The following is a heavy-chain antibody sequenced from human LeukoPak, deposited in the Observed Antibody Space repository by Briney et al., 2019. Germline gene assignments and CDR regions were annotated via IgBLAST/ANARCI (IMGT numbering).Heavy chain of an antibody. V-gene: IGHV4-38-2*02. Sequence: KPSETLSLTCTVSGYSISSGYYWGWIRQPPGKGLEWIGSIYHSGSTYYNPSLKSRVTISVDTSKNQFSLKLSSVTAADTAVYYCARGVRYDSSGYCYVHFDYWGQGTLVTVSS. CDR1: GYSISSGYY. D-gene: IGHD3-22*01. J-gene: IGHJ4*02. CDR2: IYHSGST. CDR3: ARGVRYDSSGYCYVHFDY.